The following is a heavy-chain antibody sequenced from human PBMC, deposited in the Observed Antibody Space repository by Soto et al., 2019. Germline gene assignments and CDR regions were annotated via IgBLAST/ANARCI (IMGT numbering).Heavy chain of an antibody. Sequence: QVQLVQSAPEVKRRGASVKVSCRASGYTFTSYGLNWVRRASGQGLEWMGRIATHDGSAVSAQSLQGRLILTRDSFTNTAYMELGGLTSDDTGLYYCWRNDGDDSTNFWGQGTLVTVSS. D-gene: IGHD3-22*01. CDR3: WRNDGDDSTNF. CDR1: GYTFTSYG. V-gene: IGHV1-18*04. CDR2: IATHDGSA. J-gene: IGHJ4*02.